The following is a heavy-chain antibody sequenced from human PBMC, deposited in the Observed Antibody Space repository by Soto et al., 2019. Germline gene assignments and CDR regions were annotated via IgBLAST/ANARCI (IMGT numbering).Heavy chain of an antibody. CDR1: GFTFTSSA. J-gene: IGHJ6*02. CDR3: AASSLGGWELRSGYYGMDV. Sequence: GASVKASCKASGFTFTSSAVQWVRQARGQRLEWIGWIVVGSGNTNYAQKFQERVTITRDMSTSTAYMELSSLRSEDTAVYYCAASSLGGWELRSGYYGMDVWGQGTTVTVSS. CDR2: IVVGSGNT. V-gene: IGHV1-58*01. D-gene: IGHD1-26*01.